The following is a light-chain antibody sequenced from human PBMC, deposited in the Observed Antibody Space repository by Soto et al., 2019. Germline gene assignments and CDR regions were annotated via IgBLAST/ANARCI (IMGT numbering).Light chain of an antibody. Sequence: QSALTQPASVSGSPGQSITISCTGTSSDVGGYNYVSWYQQHPGKVPKLMIYDVSNRPSGVSNRFSGSKSGNTASLAITGLQAEDEADYYCQSYDSSLSGAVFGGGTQLTVL. CDR2: DVS. V-gene: IGLV2-14*01. CDR1: SSDVGGYNY. J-gene: IGLJ7*01. CDR3: QSYDSSLSGAV.